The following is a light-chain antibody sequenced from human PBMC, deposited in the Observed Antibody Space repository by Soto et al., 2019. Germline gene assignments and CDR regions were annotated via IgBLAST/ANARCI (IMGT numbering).Light chain of an antibody. CDR1: QSVSSSY. CDR3: QQCVSSST. J-gene: IGKJ5*01. CDR2: GAS. Sequence: EIVLTQSPGTLSLSPGERATLSCRASQSVSSSYLAWYQQKPGQAPRLLIYGASSRATGIPDRFSGSGSGTDFTLTISRLEPEDFAVYYCQQCVSSSTFAQGTRLAIK. V-gene: IGKV3-20*01.